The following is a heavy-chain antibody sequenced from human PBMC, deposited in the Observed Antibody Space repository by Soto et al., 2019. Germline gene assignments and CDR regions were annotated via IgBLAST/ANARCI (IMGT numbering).Heavy chain of an antibody. CDR1: GYTFTNND. V-gene: IGHV1-8*01. CDR2: MKTNTNTT. Sequence: ASVKVSCKASGYTFTNNDINWVRQAPGQGLEWSGWMKTNTNTTDSAEVFEGRVSLTWDNSISTAYMQLNSLKIDDTAVYYCAREVVETSSLWLDPWGQGTLVTVSS. CDR3: AREVVETSSLWLDP. D-gene: IGHD6-6*01. J-gene: IGHJ5*02.